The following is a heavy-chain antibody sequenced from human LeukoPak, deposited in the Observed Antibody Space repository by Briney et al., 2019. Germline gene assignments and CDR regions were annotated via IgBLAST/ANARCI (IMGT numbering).Heavy chain of an antibody. CDR3: ARGTYCSGGSCYLPHNWFDP. J-gene: IGHJ5*02. V-gene: IGHV4-30-4*07. D-gene: IGHD2-15*01. Sequence: SETLPLTCAVSGGSISSGGYSWSWIRQPPGKGLEWIGYIYYSGSTYYNPSLKSRVTISVDTSKNQFSLKLSSVTAADTAVYYCARGTYCSGGSCYLPHNWFDPWGQGTLVTVSS. CDR1: GGSISSGGYS. CDR2: IYYSGST.